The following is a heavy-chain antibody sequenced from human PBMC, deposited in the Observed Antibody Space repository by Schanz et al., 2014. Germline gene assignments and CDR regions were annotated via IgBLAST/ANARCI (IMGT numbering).Heavy chain of an antibody. CDR2: ISSSSSTI. D-gene: IGHD2-21*02. J-gene: IGHJ6*03. Sequence: EVQLVESGGGLVQPGGSLKLSCAASGFTFSASAMHWVRQAPGKGLEWVSYISSSSSTIYYADSVKGRFTISRDNAKNSLYLQMNSLRAEDTAVYYCARPSDSSWYMDVWGKGTTVTVS. V-gene: IGHV3-48*01. CDR3: ARPSDSSWYMDV. CDR1: GFTFSASA.